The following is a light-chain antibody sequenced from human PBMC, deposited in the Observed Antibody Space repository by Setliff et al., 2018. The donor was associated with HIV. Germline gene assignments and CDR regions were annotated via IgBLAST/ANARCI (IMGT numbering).Light chain of an antibody. V-gene: IGLV2-11*01. CDR1: SSDVGAYNF. Sequence: LTQPRSVSGSPGQSVTFSCTGSSSDVGAYNFVSWYQQHPGKAPKLIIYDVYKRPSGVPDRFSGSKSGDTASLTISGLQSEDEADYYCCSYAGTYTYIFGTGTKFTVL. CDR3: CSYAGTYTYI. CDR2: DVY. J-gene: IGLJ1*01.